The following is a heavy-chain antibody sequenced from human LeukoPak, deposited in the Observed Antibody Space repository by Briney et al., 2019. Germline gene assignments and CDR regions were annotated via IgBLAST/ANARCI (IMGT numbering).Heavy chain of an antibody. J-gene: IGHJ4*02. CDR3: ARQDYSNYGHFDY. D-gene: IGHD4-11*01. CDR2: IYYSGST. V-gene: IGHV4-39*01. CDR1: GGSITSSSFY. Sequence: TSETLSLTCTVSGGSITSSSFYWGWIRQPPGKGLEWIGSIYYSGSTYYNPSLKSRVTISVDTSKNQFSRKLSSVTAADKAVYYCARQDYSNYGHFDYWGQGSLVTVSS.